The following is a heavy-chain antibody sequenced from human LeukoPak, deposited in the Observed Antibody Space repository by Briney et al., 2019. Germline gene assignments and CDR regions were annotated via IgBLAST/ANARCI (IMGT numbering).Heavy chain of an antibody. Sequence: GGSLRLSCAASGFTFSSYEMHWVRQAPGKGLEWVSYISSSGSTIYYADSVKGRFTISRDNAKNSLYLQMNSLRAEDTAVYYCARKSYGSGSYQDWGQGTLVTVSS. D-gene: IGHD3-10*01. CDR1: GFTFSSYE. J-gene: IGHJ4*02. V-gene: IGHV3-48*03. CDR3: ARKSYGSGSYQD. CDR2: ISSSGSTI.